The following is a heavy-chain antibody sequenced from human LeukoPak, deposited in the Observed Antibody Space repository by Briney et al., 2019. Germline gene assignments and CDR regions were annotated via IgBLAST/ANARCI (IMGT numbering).Heavy chain of an antibody. V-gene: IGHV4-4*07. D-gene: IGHD6-19*01. CDR2: IYSSGST. J-gene: IGHJ4*02. CDR1: GGSISSYS. CDR3: ARDERGSGWSFDN. Sequence: SETLSLTYTVSGGSISSYSWSWIRQPAGKGLEWIGRIYSSGSTNYNPSLKSRVTMSVDTSKNQFSLKLSSVTAADTAVYYCARDERGSGWSFDNWGQGTLVTVSS.